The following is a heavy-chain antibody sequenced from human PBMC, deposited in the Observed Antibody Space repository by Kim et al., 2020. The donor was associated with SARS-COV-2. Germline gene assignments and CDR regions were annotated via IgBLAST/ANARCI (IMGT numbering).Heavy chain of an antibody. CDR2: INTNTGNP. Sequence: ASVKVSCKASGYTFTSYAMNWVRQAPGQGLEWMGWINTNTGNPTYAQGFTGRFVFSLDTSVSTAYLQISSLKAEDTAVYYCARDGSSSWYGDNYYYGMDVWGQGTTVTVSS. D-gene: IGHD6-13*01. J-gene: IGHJ6*02. CDR3: ARDGSSSWYGDNYYYGMDV. CDR1: GYTFTSYA. V-gene: IGHV7-4-1*02.